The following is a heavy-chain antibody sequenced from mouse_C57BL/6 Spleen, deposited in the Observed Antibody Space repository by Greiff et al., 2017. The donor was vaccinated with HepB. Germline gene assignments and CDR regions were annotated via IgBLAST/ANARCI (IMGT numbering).Heavy chain of an antibody. CDR2: IYPGDGDT. CDR3: ARPDYGSSYDY. Sequence: VQLQESGAELVKPGASVKISCKASGYAFSSYWMNWVKQRPGKGLEWIGQIYPGDGDTNYNGKFKGKATLTADKSSSTAYMQLSSLTSEDSAVYFCARPDYGSSYDYWGQGTTLTVSS. J-gene: IGHJ2*01. V-gene: IGHV1-80*01. D-gene: IGHD1-1*01. CDR1: GYAFSSYW.